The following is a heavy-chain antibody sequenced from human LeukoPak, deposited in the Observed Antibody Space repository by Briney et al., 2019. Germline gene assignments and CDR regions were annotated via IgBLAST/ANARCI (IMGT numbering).Heavy chain of an antibody. Sequence: GGSLRLSCAASGFTFSRCEMNWVRQAPGKGLEWVSHIGNSGSSIYYADSVKGRFTISRDNAKNSLYLQMNSLRAEDTAVYYCTTIRCIDAGGTRFDPWGQGTLVTVSS. J-gene: IGHJ5*02. V-gene: IGHV3-48*03. CDR1: GFTFSRCE. CDR3: TTIRCIDAGGTRFDP. D-gene: IGHD6-13*01. CDR2: IGNSGSSI.